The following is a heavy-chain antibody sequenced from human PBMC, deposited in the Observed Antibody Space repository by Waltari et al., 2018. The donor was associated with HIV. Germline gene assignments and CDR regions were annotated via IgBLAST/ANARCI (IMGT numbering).Heavy chain of an antibody. J-gene: IGHJ4*02. Sequence: QVQLVQSGAEVKKPGASVKVSCKASGYTFTGYYMHWVRQAPGQGLEWMGWINPKSGGTNYAQKFQGRVTMTRDTSISTAYMELSRLRSDDTAVYYCAREEGRAAAGTDYWGQGTLVTVSS. V-gene: IGHV1-2*02. D-gene: IGHD6-13*01. CDR1: GYTFTGYY. CDR2: INPKSGGT. CDR3: AREEGRAAAGTDY.